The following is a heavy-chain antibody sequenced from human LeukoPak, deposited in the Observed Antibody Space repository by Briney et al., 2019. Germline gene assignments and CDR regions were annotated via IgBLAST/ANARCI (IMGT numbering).Heavy chain of an antibody. J-gene: IGHJ5*02. D-gene: IGHD3-3*01. Sequence: PSETLSLTCTVSGGSISSHYWSWIRQPPGKGLEWIGYIYYSGSTNYNPSLKSRVTISVDTSKNQFSLKLSSVTAADMAVYYCARGITIFADNWFDPWGQGTLVTVSS. CDR3: ARGITIFADNWFDP. V-gene: IGHV4-59*11. CDR1: GGSISSHY. CDR2: IYYSGST.